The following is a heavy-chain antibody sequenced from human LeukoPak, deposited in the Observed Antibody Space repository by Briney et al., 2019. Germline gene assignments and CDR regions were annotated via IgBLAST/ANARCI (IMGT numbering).Heavy chain of an antibody. CDR3: AGAFTATAGIHDY. Sequence: PSETLSLTCTVSGGSISSGDYYWSWIRQPPGKGLEWIGYIYYSGSTYYNPSLKSRVTISVDTSKNQFSLKLSSVTAADTAVYYCAGAFTATAGIHDYWGQGTLVTVSS. J-gene: IGHJ4*02. D-gene: IGHD5-18*01. CDR1: GGSISSGDYY. CDR2: IYYSGST. V-gene: IGHV4-30-4*01.